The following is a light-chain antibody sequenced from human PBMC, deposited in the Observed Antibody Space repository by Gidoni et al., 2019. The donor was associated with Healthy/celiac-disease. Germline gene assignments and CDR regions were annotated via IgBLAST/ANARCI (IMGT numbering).Light chain of an antibody. V-gene: IGKV2-30*01. J-gene: IGKJ2*01. CDR2: KVS. CDR1: QSLVYSDGNTY. Sequence: VMTHAPLSLHVTLGQPASISCRSSQSLVYSDGNTYLNCFHQRPGQSPRRLLYKVSNRDPGVPDRISGSGSGTDFTLEISRVEAGDVGVYYCMQGTHWPPRGDMYTFGQGTKLEIK. CDR3: MQGTHWPPRGDMYT.